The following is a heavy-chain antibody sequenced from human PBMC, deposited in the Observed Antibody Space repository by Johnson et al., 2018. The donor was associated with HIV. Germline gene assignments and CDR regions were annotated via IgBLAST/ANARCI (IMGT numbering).Heavy chain of an antibody. CDR3: ASVSSLTIGAYDI. CDR2: ISSSGGTI. D-gene: IGHD2-2*01. J-gene: IGHJ3*02. Sequence: QVQLVESGGGLVKPGGSLRLSCAASRFTFSDYYMSWIRQTPGKGLEWVAYISSSGGTISYADSVKGRFSISRDNAKYSLYLQMNSLRDGDTAAYYCASVSSLTIGAYDIRGKGTMVTVTS. V-gene: IGHV3-11*04. CDR1: RFTFSDYY.